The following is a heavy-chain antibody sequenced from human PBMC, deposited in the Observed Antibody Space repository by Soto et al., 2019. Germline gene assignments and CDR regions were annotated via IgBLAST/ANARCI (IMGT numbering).Heavy chain of an antibody. Sequence: QVQLVESGGGVVQPGRSLRLSCAASGFTFSSYGMHWVRQAPGKGLEWVAVISYDGSNKYYADSVKGRFTISRDNSKNTLYLQMNSLRADDTAVYYCAKDRDYGDYVGYYYYGMDVWGQGTTVTVSS. CDR1: GFTFSSYG. V-gene: IGHV3-30*18. CDR3: AKDRDYGDYVGYYYYGMDV. CDR2: ISYDGSNK. D-gene: IGHD4-17*01. J-gene: IGHJ6*02.